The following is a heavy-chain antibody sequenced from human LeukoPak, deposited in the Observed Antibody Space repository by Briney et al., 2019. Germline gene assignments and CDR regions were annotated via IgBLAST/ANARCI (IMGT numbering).Heavy chain of an antibody. CDR1: TSR. V-gene: IGHV1-18*01. J-gene: IGHJ6*03. Sequence: ASVKVSCKATSRISWVRQAPGQGLEWMGWIGTYGGDTYYAQKFQGRITVTTDTSTSTVYMELRNLRSDDTAVYYCARAPPRGYSYDPKRYYYYMDVWGKGTTVTVSS. CDR3: ARAPPRGYSYDPKRYYYYMDV. D-gene: IGHD5-18*01. CDR2: IGTYGGDT.